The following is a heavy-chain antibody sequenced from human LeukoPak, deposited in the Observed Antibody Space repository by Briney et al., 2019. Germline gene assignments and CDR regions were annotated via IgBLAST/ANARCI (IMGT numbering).Heavy chain of an antibody. CDR1: IGSISSGSYY. CDR2: IYTSGST. J-gene: IGHJ6*03. CDR3: ARVNRGYSYGAYYYYYMDV. V-gene: IGHV4-61*02. Sequence: SETLSLTCTVSIGSISSGSYYWSWIRQPAGKGLEWIGRIYTSGSTNYNPSLKSRATISVDASKNQFSLKLSSVTAADTAVYYCARVNRGYSYGAYYYYYMDVWGKGTTVTVSS. D-gene: IGHD5-18*01.